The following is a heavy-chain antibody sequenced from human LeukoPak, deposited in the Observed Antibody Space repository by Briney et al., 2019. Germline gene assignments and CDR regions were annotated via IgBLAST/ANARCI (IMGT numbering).Heavy chain of an antibody. Sequence: PGGSLRLSCAASGFTFSSYGMHWVRQAPGKGLEWVAVISHNGSNKYYADSVSGRLTISRDNSKNKMYLQMNSLRAEDPAVYYCAKDSVCSGGSCYSNYYGMDVWGKGTTVTVSS. D-gene: IGHD2-15*01. CDR1: GFTFSSYG. CDR2: ISHNGSNK. CDR3: AKDSVCSGGSCYSNYYGMDV. V-gene: IGHV3-30*18. J-gene: IGHJ6*04.